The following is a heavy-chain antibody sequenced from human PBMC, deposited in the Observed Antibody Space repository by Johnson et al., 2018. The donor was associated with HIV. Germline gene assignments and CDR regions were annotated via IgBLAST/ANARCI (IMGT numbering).Heavy chain of an antibody. D-gene: IGHD1-26*01. CDR3: VKDRGSPGVPAALDV. CDR2: IWYDGKNK. Sequence: QVQLVESGGGVVQPGTSLRLSCAASGSTFSKFGMHWVRQAPGKGLEWVAVIWYDGKNKHVADYLKGRFTISRDNSKNTLNLEMDGLKDEDTGLYYCVKDRGSPGVPAALDVWGQGTKVIVSS. CDR1: GSTFSKFG. V-gene: IGHV3-33*06. J-gene: IGHJ3*01.